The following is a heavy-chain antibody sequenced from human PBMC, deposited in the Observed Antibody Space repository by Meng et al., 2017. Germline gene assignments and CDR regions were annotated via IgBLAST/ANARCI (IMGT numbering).Heavy chain of an antibody. V-gene: IGHV3-23*01. CDR1: GFTFSSYA. CDR2: ISGSGGST. D-gene: IGHD3-10*01. CDR3: AKDRRFTMVRGVIISEEDY. Sequence: GESLKISCAASGFTFSSYAMSWVRQAPGKGLEWVSAISGSGGSTYYADSVKGQFTISRDNSKNTLYLQMNSLRAEDTAVYYCAKDRRFTMVRGVIISEEDYWGQGTLVTVSS. J-gene: IGHJ4*02.